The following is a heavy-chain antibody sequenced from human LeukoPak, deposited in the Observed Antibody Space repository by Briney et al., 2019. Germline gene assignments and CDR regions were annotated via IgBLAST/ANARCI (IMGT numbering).Heavy chain of an antibody. CDR3: AKGMRDYYDSSGYDY. Sequence: GGSLRLSCAASGFTFSSYWMSWVRQAPGKGLEWVANIKQDGSEKYYVDSVKGRFTISRDNAKNSLYLQMNSLRAEDTAVYYCAKGMRDYYDSSGYDYWGQGTLVTVSS. J-gene: IGHJ4*02. V-gene: IGHV3-7*01. CDR1: GFTFSSYW. CDR2: IKQDGSEK. D-gene: IGHD3-22*01.